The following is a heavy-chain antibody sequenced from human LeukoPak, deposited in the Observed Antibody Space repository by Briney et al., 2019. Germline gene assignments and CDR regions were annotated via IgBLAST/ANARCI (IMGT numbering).Heavy chain of an antibody. D-gene: IGHD3-22*01. CDR3: AQYYYDSSGYGLHFDY. V-gene: IGHV1-69*13. Sequence: SVKVSCKASGGTFSSYAISWVRQAPGQGLEWMGGIIPIFGTANYARKFQGRVTITADGSTSTAYMELSSLRSEDTAVYYCAQYYYDSSGYGLHFDYWGQGTLVTVSS. CDR1: GGTFSSYA. CDR2: IIPIFGTA. J-gene: IGHJ4*02.